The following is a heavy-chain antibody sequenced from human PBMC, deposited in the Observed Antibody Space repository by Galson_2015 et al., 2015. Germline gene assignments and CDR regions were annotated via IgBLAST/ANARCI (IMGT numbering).Heavy chain of an antibody. V-gene: IGHV5-51*01. CDR2: SDT. CDR3: ARRDIMITFGGVIVRDGAFDI. D-gene: IGHD3-16*02. J-gene: IGHJ3*02. Sequence: SDTRYSPSFQGQVTISADKSISTAYLQWSSLKASDTAMYYCARRDIMITFGGVIVRDGAFDIWGQGTMVTVSS.